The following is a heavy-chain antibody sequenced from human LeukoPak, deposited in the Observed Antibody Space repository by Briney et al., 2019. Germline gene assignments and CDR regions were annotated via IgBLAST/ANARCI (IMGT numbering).Heavy chain of an antibody. D-gene: IGHD3-22*01. J-gene: IGHJ4*02. CDR1: GITLSNYG. V-gene: IGHV3-23*01. Sequence: GGSLRLSCAVSGITLSNYGMSWVRQAPGKGLEWVAGISDSGGITKYADSVKGRFTISRDNSKNTLYLQMSSLRAEDTAVHFCAKRGVVIRVILVGFHKEAYYFDSWGQGALVTVSS. CDR3: AKRGVVIRVILVGFHKEAYYFDS. CDR2: ISDSGGIT.